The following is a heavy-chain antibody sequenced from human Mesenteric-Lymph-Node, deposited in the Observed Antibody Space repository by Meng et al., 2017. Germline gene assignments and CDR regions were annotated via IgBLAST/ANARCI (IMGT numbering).Heavy chain of an antibody. CDR1: GFFFTSAW. V-gene: IGHV3-15*01. D-gene: IGHD2-8*01. CDR3: TTVGYTYGEYYFDY. CDR2: IKSRSDGGTT. Sequence: GESLKISCAASGFFFTSAWMSWVRQVPGKGLEWVGRIKSRSDGGTTDYAEPVKGRFSISRDDSKNTLHLLMDSLTTEDTAVYSCTTVGYTYGEYYFDYWGQGTLVTVSS. J-gene: IGHJ4*02.